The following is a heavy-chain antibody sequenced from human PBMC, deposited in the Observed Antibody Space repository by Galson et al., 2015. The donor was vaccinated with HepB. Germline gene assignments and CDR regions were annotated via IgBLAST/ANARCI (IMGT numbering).Heavy chain of an antibody. CDR1: GGTFSSYA. CDR3: ARDQPGYCSSTSCYLGLDY. CDR2: IIPIFGTA. V-gene: IGHV1-69*13. Sequence: SVKVSCKASGGTFSSYAISWVRQAPGQGLEWMGGIIPIFGTANYAQKFQGRVTITADESTSTAYMELSSLRSEDTAVYYCARDQPGYCSSTSCYLGLDYWGQGTLVTVSS. J-gene: IGHJ4*02. D-gene: IGHD2-2*03.